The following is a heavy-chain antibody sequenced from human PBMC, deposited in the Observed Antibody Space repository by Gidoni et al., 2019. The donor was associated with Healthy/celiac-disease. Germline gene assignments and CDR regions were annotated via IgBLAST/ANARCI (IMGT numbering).Heavy chain of an antibody. Sequence: QVQLQESGPGLVKPSETLSLTCAVSGGSISSYYWSWIRQPPGKGLEWIGYIYYSGSTNYNPSLKSRVTISVDTSKNQFSLKLSAVTAADTAVYYCARSAAAVGNWFDPWGQGTLVTVSS. D-gene: IGHD6-13*01. V-gene: IGHV4-59*01. CDR1: GGSISSYY. J-gene: IGHJ5*02. CDR3: ARSAAAVGNWFDP. CDR2: IYYSGST.